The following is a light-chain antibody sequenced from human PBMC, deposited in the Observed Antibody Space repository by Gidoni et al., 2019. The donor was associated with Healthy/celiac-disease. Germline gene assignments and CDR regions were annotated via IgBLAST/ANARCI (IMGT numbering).Light chain of an antibody. V-gene: IGKV3-11*01. CDR3: QQRSNWPGA. CDR1: QSVSSY. J-gene: IGKJ4*01. Sequence: EIVLTQSQATLSLSPGERATLSCRASQSVSSYLAWYQQKPGQAPRLLIYDASNRATGIPARFSGSGSGTDFTLTISSLEPEDFAVYYCQQRSNWPGAFXGXTKVEIK. CDR2: DAS.